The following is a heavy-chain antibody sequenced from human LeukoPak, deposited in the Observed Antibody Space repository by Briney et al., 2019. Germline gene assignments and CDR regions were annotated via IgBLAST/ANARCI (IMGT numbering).Heavy chain of an antibody. CDR1: GFPFSFAW. Sequence: GGSLRLSCAASGFPFSFAWMSWIRQAPGKGLEWVSYISSSGSTIYYADSVKGRFTISRDNAKNSLYLQMNSLRAEDTAVYYCARHYYDSSGYYSFDYWGQGTLVTVSS. CDR3: ARHYYDSSGYYSFDY. J-gene: IGHJ4*02. D-gene: IGHD3-22*01. V-gene: IGHV3-11*01. CDR2: ISSSGSTI.